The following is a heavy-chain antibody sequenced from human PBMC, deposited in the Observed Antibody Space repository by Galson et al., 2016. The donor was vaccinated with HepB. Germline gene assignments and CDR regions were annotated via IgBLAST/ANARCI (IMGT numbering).Heavy chain of an antibody. Sequence: QVQLHESGPGLAKPSQTLSLTCTVPGDSVSSGYFYWNWIRQSPGTGLEWIGFIFHVGGTSYNPTSKSRVRISVDTSNNQFSLNLNSMTTADTAVYYCARGVVVGSSGWLGNYDYWGQGILVTVSS. CDR1: GDSVSSGYFY. CDR3: ARGVVVGSSGWLGNYDY. V-gene: IGHV4-61*01. CDR2: IFHVGGT. D-gene: IGHD6-19*01. J-gene: IGHJ4*02.